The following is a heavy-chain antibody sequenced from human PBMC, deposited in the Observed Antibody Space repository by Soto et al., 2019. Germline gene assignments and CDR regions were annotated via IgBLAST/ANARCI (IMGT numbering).Heavy chain of an antibody. CDR1: GFTFGDYA. Sequence: SLRLSGTCFGFTFGDYAISWSRQAPGKGLEWVGVIRSKAYGETTDYGASVKGRFTILRDDSKSIAYLQLNSLQSEDTGVYYCTRYTYTSRYSYFGMDVWGHGTAVTVSS. V-gene: IGHV3-49*03. CDR3: TRYTYTSRYSYFGMDV. CDR2: IRSKAYGETT. J-gene: IGHJ6*02. D-gene: IGHD2-2*01.